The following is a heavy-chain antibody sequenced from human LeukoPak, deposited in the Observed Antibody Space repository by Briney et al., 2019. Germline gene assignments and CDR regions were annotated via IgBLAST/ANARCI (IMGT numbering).Heavy chain of an antibody. CDR2: IGPKDGDT. V-gene: IGHV1-2*02. CDR3: ARQSRTDAFDI. Sequence: ASVKVSCKASGYTFTDYYIHCVRQAPGQGLEWMGWIGPKDGDTHYAQKFQGRVTMTRDTSISTAYMELSRLRSDDTAVYYCARQSRTDAFDIWGQGTMVTVSS. J-gene: IGHJ3*02. CDR1: GYTFTDYY.